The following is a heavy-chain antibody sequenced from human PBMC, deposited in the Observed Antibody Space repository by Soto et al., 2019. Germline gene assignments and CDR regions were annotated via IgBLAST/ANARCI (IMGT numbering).Heavy chain of an antibody. Sequence: PGESLKISCKGSGYSFTSYWIGWVRQMPGKGLEWMGIIYPGDSDTRYSPSFQGQVTISADKSISTAYLQWSSLKASDTAMYYCARGGLRSSSYYYSSGMDVWGQGTTVTVSS. CDR1: GYSFTSYW. J-gene: IGHJ6*02. V-gene: IGHV5-51*01. D-gene: IGHD3-22*01. CDR2: IYPGDSDT. CDR3: ARGGLRSSSYYYSSGMDV.